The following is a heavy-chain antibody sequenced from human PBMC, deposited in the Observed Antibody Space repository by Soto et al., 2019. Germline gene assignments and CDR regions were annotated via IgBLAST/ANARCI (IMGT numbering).Heavy chain of an antibody. CDR1: GYTFTGYA. D-gene: IGHD5-18*01. CDR3: ARCIQQDYYYGMDV. CDR2: INAGNGNT. Sequence: ASVKVSCKASGYTFTGYAMHWVRQAPGQRLEWMGWINAGNGNTKYSQKLQGRVTITTDTSTSTAYMELRNLRSDDTAVYYCARCIQQDYYYGMDVWGQGTTVTVSS. J-gene: IGHJ6*02. V-gene: IGHV1-3*01.